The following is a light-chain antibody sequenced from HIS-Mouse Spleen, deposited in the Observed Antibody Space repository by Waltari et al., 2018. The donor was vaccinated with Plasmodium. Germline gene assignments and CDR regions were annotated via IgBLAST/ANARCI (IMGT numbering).Light chain of an antibody. CDR1: SSNLGTNY. CDR2: DNN. CDR3: GTWDSSLSAGVV. Sequence: QSVLTQPPSVSAAPGQQVHISCSGCSSNLGTNYVPWSQQLPGTAPKLLIYDNNKRPSGIPDRFSGSKSGTSATLGITGLQTGDEADYYCGTWDSSLSAGVVFGGGTKLTVL. J-gene: IGLJ2*01. V-gene: IGLV1-51*01.